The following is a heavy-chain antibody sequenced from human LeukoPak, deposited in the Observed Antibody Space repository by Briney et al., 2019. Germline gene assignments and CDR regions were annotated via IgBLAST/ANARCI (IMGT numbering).Heavy chain of an antibody. J-gene: IGHJ4*02. CDR2: IIPIFGTA. D-gene: IGHD3-10*01. CDR1: GGTFSSYA. CDR3: AREYYGSGSYDY. Sequence: SVKVSCKASGGTFSSYAISWVRQAPGQGLEWMGGIIPIFGTANYAQKFQGRVTITADESTSTAYMGLSSLRSEDTAVYYCAREYYGSGSYDYWGQGTLVTVSS. V-gene: IGHV1-69*13.